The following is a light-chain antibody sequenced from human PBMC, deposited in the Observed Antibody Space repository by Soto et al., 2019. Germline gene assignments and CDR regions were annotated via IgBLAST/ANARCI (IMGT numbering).Light chain of an antibody. CDR2: WAS. J-gene: IGKJ2*01. CDR3: QQYYTTPYT. V-gene: IGKV4-1*01. CDR1: RSVFYSSNNKNY. Sequence: DIVMTPSPESLSVSLGERATINCKSSRSVFYSSNNKNYLAWYQQKPGQSPTLLLYWASTRESGVPDRFSGGGSVTDFTLTISSLQAEDVAVYFCQQYYTTPYTFGQGTKLEIK.